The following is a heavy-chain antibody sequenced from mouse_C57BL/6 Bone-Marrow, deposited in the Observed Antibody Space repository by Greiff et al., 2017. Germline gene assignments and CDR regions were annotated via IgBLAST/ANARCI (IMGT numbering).Heavy chain of an antibody. J-gene: IGHJ1*03. CDR3: ARSFGYHWYFDV. V-gene: IGHV1-81*01. CDR1: GYTFTSYG. Sequence: QVQLQPSGAERARPGASVKLSCKASGYTFTSYGISWVKQRTGQGLEWIGEIYPRSGNTYYNEKFKGKATLTADKSSSTAYMELRSLTSEDSAVYFCARSFGYHWYFDVWGTGTTVTVSS. D-gene: IGHD2-2*01. CDR2: IYPRSGNT.